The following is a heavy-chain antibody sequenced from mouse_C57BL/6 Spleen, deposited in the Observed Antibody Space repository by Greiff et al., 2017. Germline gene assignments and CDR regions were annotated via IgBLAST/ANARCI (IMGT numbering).Heavy chain of an antibody. CDR1: GFTFTDYY. D-gene: IGHD1-1*01. J-gene: IGHJ1*03. Sequence: DVQLVESGGGLVQPGGSLSLSCTASGFTFTDYYMSWVRQPPGKALEWLGFIRNKANGYTTEYSASVKGRFTISRDNSQSILYLQMNGLRAEDSATYYCARCAPNYYGSSYWYFDVWGTGTTVTVSS. CDR3: ARCAPNYYGSSYWYFDV. V-gene: IGHV7-3*01. CDR2: IRNKANGYTT.